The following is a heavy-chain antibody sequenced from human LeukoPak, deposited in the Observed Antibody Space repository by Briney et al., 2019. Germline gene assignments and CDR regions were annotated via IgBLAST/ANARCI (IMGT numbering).Heavy chain of an antibody. J-gene: IGHJ4*02. CDR2: IYNSGGT. CDR1: GGSITSSFY. V-gene: IGHV4-59*01. Sequence: SETLSLTCTVSGGSITSSFYWRWIRPSPGKALEWIGYIYNSGGTKYNPSLKSRLTISVDTSKNQFSLNLSSVTAADTAVYYCARVSVLLSADYWGQGTLVTVSS. D-gene: IGHD3-16*01. CDR3: ARVSVLLSADY.